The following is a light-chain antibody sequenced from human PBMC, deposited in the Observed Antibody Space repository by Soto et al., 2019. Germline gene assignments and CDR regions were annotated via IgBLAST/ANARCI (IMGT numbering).Light chain of an antibody. CDR2: AVS. CDR3: CSYAGTTTHVV. V-gene: IGLV2-23*02. Sequence: QSVLTQPASVSGCPGQSVTISCTGTSGDVGSYNLVSRYQQLPGKAPKFFIHAVSKRPSGVSNRFSGSKSGNTASLTISGLQAEDEAHYYCCSYAGTTTHVVVGGGTKLAVL. CDR1: SGDVGSYNL. J-gene: IGLJ2*01.